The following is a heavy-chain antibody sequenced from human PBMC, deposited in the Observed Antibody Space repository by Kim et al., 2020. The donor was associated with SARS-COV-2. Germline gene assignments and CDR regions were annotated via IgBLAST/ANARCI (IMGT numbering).Heavy chain of an antibody. V-gene: IGHV4-30-4*01. D-gene: IGHD3-3*01. CDR3: ARVVRITSFGVVNHFDY. CDR2: IYYSGST. J-gene: IGHJ4*02. Sequence: SETLSLTCTVSGGSISSGDYYWSWIRQPPGKGLEWIGYIYYSGSTYYNPSLKSRVTISVDTSKNQFSLKLSSVTAADTAVYYCARVVRITSFGVVNHFDYWGQGTLVTVSS. CDR1: GGSISSGDYY.